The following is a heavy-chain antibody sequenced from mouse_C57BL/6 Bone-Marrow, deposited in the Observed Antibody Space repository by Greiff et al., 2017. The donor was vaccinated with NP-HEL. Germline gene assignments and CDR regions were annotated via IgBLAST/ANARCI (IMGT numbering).Heavy chain of an antibody. Sequence: EVKVVESGGDLVKPGGSLTLSCAASGFTFSSYGMSWCRQTPDKRLAWVATISSGGSYTYYPDRVKGRFTISRDNAKNTLYLPMSSLKSEDTAMYYGARQEGYDGYWRYYLDYWGQGTTLTVSS. J-gene: IGHJ2*01. CDR3: ARQEGYDGYWRYYLDY. CDR2: ISSGGSYT. D-gene: IGHD2-3*01. V-gene: IGHV5-6*01. CDR1: GFTFSSYG.